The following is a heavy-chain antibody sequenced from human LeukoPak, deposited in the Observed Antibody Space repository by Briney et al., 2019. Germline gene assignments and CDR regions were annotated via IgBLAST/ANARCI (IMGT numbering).Heavy chain of an antibody. V-gene: IGHV3-30*18. Sequence: PGGSLRLSCAASGFTFSSYGMHWVRQAPGKGLEWVAVISYDGSNKYYADSVKGRFTISRDNSKNTLYLQMNSLRAEDTAVYYCAKPWRAWWSAWSFDYWGQGTLVTVSS. J-gene: IGHJ4*02. D-gene: IGHD2-15*01. CDR2: ISYDGSNK. CDR3: AKPWRAWWSAWSFDY. CDR1: GFTFSSYG.